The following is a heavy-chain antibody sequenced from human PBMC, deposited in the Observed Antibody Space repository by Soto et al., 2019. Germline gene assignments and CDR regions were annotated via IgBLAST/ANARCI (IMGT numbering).Heavy chain of an antibody. CDR3: ARAGAYIYGPYYFDH. D-gene: IGHD5-18*01. J-gene: IGHJ4*02. V-gene: IGHV3-21*01. CDR2: ISTSGSYI. CDR1: GFTFSNYS. Sequence: EVQLVESGGGLVKPGGSLRLSCAASGFTFSNYSMNWVRQAPGKGLEWVSSISTSGSYIYDADSVKGRFTISRDNARNSLYLQMNSLSAEDTAVYYCARAGAYIYGPYYFDHWGQGTLVTVSS.